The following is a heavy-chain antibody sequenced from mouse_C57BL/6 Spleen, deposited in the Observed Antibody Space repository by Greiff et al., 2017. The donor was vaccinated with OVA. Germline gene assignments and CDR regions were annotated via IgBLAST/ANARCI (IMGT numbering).Heavy chain of an antibody. CDR3: ASRVVVDFDY. Sequence: EVKLVESGPGLVKPSQSLSLTCSVTGYSITSGYYWNWIRQFPGNKLEWMGYISYDGSNNYNPSLKNRISITRDTSKNQFFLKLNSVTTEDTATYYCASRVVVDFDYWGQGTTLTVSS. D-gene: IGHD1-1*01. CDR2: ISYDGSN. CDR1: GYSITSGYY. J-gene: IGHJ2*01. V-gene: IGHV3-6*01.